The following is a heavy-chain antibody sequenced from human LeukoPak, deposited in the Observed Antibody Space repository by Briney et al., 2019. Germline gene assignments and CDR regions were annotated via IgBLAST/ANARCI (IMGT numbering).Heavy chain of an antibody. CDR3: ARVPQGSSWPYYFDY. CDR2: IVPILGTA. J-gene: IGHJ4*02. CDR1: GGTFSTYA. D-gene: IGHD6-13*01. V-gene: IGHV1-69*04. Sequence: SVKVSCKASGGTFSTYAISWVRQAPGQGLEGVGRIVPILGTANYAQNFQGRVTITADRSTTTAYMELSSLRSEDTAVYYCARVPQGSSWPYYFDYWGQGTLVTVSS.